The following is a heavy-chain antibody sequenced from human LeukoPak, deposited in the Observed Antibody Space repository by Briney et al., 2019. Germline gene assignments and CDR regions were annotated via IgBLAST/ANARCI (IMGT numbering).Heavy chain of an antibody. J-gene: IGHJ4*02. CDR3: TRDTDGSLDY. V-gene: IGHV3-7*01. CDR1: GFTFANSW. D-gene: IGHD1-26*01. CDR2: IEQDGSTK. Sequence: PGGSLRLSCAASGFTFANSWMARVRQAPGKGLEWVANIEQDGSTKHYADSLKGRFTISRDNPKNSLYLQKNNLRADDTAVYYCTRDTDGSLDYWGQGILVTVAS.